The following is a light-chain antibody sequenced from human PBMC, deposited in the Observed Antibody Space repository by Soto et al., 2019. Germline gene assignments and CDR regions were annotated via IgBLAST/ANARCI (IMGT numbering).Light chain of an antibody. Sequence: QSALTQPASVSGSPGQSITISCTGTSSDVGNYDYVSWYQQHPGKAPKLMIYGVTNRPSGVSNRFSGSKTGNTASLTISGLQAEDEADYYCFSHRGGDSHVFGTGTKLTVL. V-gene: IGLV2-14*01. CDR3: FSHRGGDSHV. CDR2: GVT. J-gene: IGLJ1*01. CDR1: SSDVGNYDY.